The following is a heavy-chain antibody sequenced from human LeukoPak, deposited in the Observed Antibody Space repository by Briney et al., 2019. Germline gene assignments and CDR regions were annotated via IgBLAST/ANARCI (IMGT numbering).Heavy chain of an antibody. CDR1: GFTFSSYA. D-gene: IGHD3/OR15-3a*01. V-gene: IGHV3-30*02. Sequence: GGSLRLSCAASGFTFSSYAMSWVRQAPGKGLEWVAFIRFDGTSGFYADSVKGRFTISRDNSKNTLYLQMNSLRAEDTAVYYCARAGLVYYFDYWGQGTLVTVSS. CDR3: ARAGLVYYFDY. CDR2: IRFDGTSG. J-gene: IGHJ4*02.